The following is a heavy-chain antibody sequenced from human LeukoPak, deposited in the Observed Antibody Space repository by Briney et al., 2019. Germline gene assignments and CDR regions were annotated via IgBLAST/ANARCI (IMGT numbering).Heavy chain of an antibody. Sequence: PSETLSLTCTVSGGSISSYYWSWIRQPPGKGLEWIGYIYYSGSTNYNPPLKSRVTISVDTSKNQFSLKLSSVTAAGTAVYYCASLNWNDGPFDYWGQGTLVTVSS. CDR2: IYYSGST. J-gene: IGHJ4*02. CDR3: ASLNWNDGPFDY. CDR1: GGSISSYY. V-gene: IGHV4-59*01. D-gene: IGHD1-20*01.